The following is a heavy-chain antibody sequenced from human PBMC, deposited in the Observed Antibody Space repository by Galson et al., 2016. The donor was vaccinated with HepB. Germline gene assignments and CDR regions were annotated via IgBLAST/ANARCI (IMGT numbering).Heavy chain of an antibody. J-gene: IGHJ4*02. CDR3: ARGGGYCSGGSCYSTWRRVDY. Sequence: SLRLSCAASGFIFSDYWMSWVRQAPGKGLEWVANIKQDGSKKEYVDSVKGRFTISRDNAEKALYLQMSSLTAEDTAVYYCARGGGYCSGGSCYSTWRRVDYWRQGTLVTVSS. CDR1: GFIFSDYW. D-gene: IGHD2-15*01. V-gene: IGHV3-7*01. CDR2: IKQDGSKK.